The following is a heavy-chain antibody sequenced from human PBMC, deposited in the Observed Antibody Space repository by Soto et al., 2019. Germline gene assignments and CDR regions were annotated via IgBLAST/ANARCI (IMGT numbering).Heavy chain of an antibody. CDR3: ARCGKREGESSPPTDL. D-gene: IGHD3-16*01. J-gene: IGHJ5*02. CDR2: ISYDGTNA. CDR1: GFTFSGFG. V-gene: IGHV3-30*03. Sequence: HEELVESGGGVVQPGRSLRLSCAASGFTFSGFGMHWVRQALGKGLESVDVISYDGTNAIYADSVKGRFSVSRDNSKNIVYLQMNSLRNEDTAMYYWARCGKREGESSPPTDLWGQGTLVTVSS.